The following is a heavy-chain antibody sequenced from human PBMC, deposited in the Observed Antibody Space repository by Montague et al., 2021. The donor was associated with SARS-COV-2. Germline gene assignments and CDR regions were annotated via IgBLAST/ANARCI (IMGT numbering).Heavy chain of an antibody. CDR1: GGSIKTTEYY. CDR2: VYFSGTT. Sequence: TLSPTCNVSGGSIKTTEYYWGWIRLSPGKGLEWIGYVYFSGTTYFNPSLETRTTISIDTSKSQFSLKLRSVTAADTAVYFCVRAADNYYPSGPLVGFDLWGLGTLVTVSS. V-gene: IGHV4-30-4*01. D-gene: IGHD3-10*01. J-gene: IGHJ4*02. CDR3: VRAADNYYPSGPLVGFDL.